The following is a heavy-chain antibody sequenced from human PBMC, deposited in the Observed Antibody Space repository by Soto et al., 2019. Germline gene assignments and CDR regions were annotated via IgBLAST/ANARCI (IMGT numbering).Heavy chain of an antibody. CDR2: INHSGST. V-gene: IGHV4-34*01. CDR3: ARGRGPTGYYYYMDV. D-gene: IGHD6-25*01. CDR1: GGSFSGYY. J-gene: IGHJ6*03. Sequence: ETLSLTCAVYGGSFSGYYWSWIRQPPGKGLEWIGEINHSGSTNYNPSLKSRVTISVDTSKNQFSLKLSSVTAADTAVYYCARGRGPTGYYYYMDVWGKGTTVTVSS.